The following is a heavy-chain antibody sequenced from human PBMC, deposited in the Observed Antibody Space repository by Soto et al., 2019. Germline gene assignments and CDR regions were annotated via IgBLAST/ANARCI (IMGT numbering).Heavy chain of an antibody. D-gene: IGHD3-10*01. J-gene: IGHJ6*02. CDR2: IYYSGST. CDR1: GSSIISYY. V-gene: IGHV4-59*08. CDR3: ARHYYGSGSYYTFNYYYGMDV. Sequence: SQTLSLTCTVSGSSIISYYWSWIRQPPGKGLEWIGYIYYSGSTNYNPSLKSRVTISVDTSKNQFSLKLSSVTAADTAVYYCARHYYGSGSYYTFNYYYGMDVWGQGTTVT.